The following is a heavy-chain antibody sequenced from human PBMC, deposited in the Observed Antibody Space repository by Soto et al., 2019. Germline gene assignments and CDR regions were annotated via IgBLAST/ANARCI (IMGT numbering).Heavy chain of an antibody. D-gene: IGHD1-26*01. Sequence: GGSLRLSCAASEITLSSYAMSWVRQAPGKGPEWVSGISASGGSTSYADSVKGRFTISRDNSKNTLYLQMNSLRADDTAVYHCAKGQNSGTYRFYFDYWGQGALVTVSS. J-gene: IGHJ4*02. CDR2: ISASGGST. CDR3: AKGQNSGTYRFYFDY. CDR1: EITLSSYA. V-gene: IGHV3-23*01.